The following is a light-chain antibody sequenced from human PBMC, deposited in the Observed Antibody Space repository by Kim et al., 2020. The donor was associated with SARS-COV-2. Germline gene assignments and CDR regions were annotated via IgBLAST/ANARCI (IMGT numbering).Light chain of an antibody. Sequence: QSALPQPRSVSGSPGQSVTISCTGTSSDIADYNYVSWYQQHPGKAPKLMIYDVSKRPSGVPDRFSASKSGNTASLTISGLQAEDDADYYCCSYAGSYWVFAGGTQLTVL. CDR2: DVS. CDR3: CSYAGSYWV. J-gene: IGLJ3*02. CDR1: SSDIADYNY. V-gene: IGLV2-11*01.